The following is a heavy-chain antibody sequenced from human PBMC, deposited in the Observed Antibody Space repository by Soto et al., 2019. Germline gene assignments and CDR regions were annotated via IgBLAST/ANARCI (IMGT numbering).Heavy chain of an antibody. CDR2: VYPNGST. J-gene: IGHJ4*02. CDR3: ARARATIAAAAIFDC. V-gene: IGHV4-4*02. Sequence: QVQLQESGPGLVKPSGTLSLTCAVSGGSISTSNWWSWVRQPPGKGLEWIGEVYPNGSTNYNPSLESRLTISVDKSKNEFSLKLTSVTAADTAVYYCARARATIAAAAIFDCWGQGTLVTVSS. CDR1: GGSISTSNW. D-gene: IGHD6-13*01.